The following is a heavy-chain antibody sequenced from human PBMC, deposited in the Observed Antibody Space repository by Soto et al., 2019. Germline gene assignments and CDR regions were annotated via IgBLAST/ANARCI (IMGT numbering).Heavy chain of an antibody. Sequence: TGGYLRLSCAASGFTFSSFTMNWVRQAPGKGLEWVSSISSGSSYIYYADSVKGRFTISRDNAKNSLDLQMNSLRAEDTAVYYFARSSGGSGKLWNYYGMDVWGQGTTVTSP. CDR3: ARSSGGSGKLWNYYGMDV. D-gene: IGHD3-10*01. V-gene: IGHV3-21*06. J-gene: IGHJ6*02. CDR2: ISSGSSYI. CDR1: GFTFSSFT.